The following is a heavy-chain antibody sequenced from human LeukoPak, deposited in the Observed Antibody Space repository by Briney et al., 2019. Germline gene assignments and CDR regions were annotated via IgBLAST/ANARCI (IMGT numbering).Heavy chain of an antibody. J-gene: IGHJ3*02. Sequence: SETLSLTCTVSGGSISSYYWSWIRQPPGKGLEWIGYIYYSGSTNYNPSLKSRVTISVDTSKNQFSLKLSSVTAADTAVYYCARDPGSGEAFDIWGQGTMATVSS. D-gene: IGHD3-10*01. V-gene: IGHV4-59*01. CDR1: GGSISSYY. CDR3: ARDPGSGEAFDI. CDR2: IYYSGST.